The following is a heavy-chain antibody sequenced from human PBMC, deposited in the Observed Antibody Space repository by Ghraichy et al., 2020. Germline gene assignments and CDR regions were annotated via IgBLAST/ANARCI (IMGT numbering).Heavy chain of an antibody. J-gene: IGHJ6*03. CDR3: ARSTNYYGSGSYYNRKYYYYYYMDV. D-gene: IGHD3-10*01. CDR1: GGSISSYY. V-gene: IGHV4-59*08. CDR2: IYYSGST. Sequence: SQTLSLTCTVSGGSISSYYWSWIRQPPGKGLEWIGYIYYSGSTNYNPSLKSRVTISVDTSKNQFSLKLSSVTAADTAVYYCARSTNYYGSGSYYNRKYYYYYYMDVWGKGTTVTVSS.